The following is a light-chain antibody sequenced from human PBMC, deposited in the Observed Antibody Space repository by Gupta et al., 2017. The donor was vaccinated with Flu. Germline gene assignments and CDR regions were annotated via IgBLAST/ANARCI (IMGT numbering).Light chain of an antibody. CDR3: EPANSFPPT. V-gene: IGKV1D-12*01. CDR2: AAS. Sequence: GERVTVTFRSSQGISSWLAWYPQTPGKAPKLLIYAASSLQSGAPSSFSGRGSGTYFTLTIRSLQPGDLATYHREPANSFPPTFGQGTKLEIK. J-gene: IGKJ2*01. CDR1: QGISSW.